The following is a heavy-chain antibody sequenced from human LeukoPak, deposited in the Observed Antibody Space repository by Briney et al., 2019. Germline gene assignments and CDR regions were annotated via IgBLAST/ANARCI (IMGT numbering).Heavy chain of an antibody. CDR2: ISSSGSTI. CDR3: AREAPPMVTDRYFDY. J-gene: IGHJ4*02. V-gene: IGHV3-11*01. Sequence: PGGSLRLSCAASGFTFSDYYMSWIRQAPGKGLEWVSYISSSGSTIYYADSVKGRFTISRDNAKNSLYLQMNSLRAEDTAVYYCAREAPPMVTDRYFDYWGQGTPVTVSS. CDR1: GFTFSDYY. D-gene: IGHD5-18*01.